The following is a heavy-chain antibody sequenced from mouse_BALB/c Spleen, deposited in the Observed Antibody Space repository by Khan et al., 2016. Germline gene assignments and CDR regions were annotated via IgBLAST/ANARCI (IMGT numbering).Heavy chain of an antibody. CDR2: IYPGDGDT. D-gene: IGHD2-14*01. V-gene: IGHV1-80*01. CDR1: DYAFSRYW. J-gene: IGHJ3*01. Sequence: QVRLQQSGAELVRPGSSVKISCKAADYAFSRYWMNWVKQRPGQGLEWIGQIYPGDGDTNSNGKFTGKATLTAEQFSSTAYMQLSSLASEDSAVYCCAGGTPFAYWGQGTLVTVSA. CDR3: AGGTPFAY.